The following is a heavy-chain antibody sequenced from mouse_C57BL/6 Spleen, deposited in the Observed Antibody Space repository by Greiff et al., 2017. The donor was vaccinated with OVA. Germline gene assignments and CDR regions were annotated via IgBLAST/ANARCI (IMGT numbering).Heavy chain of an antibody. D-gene: IGHD2-4*01. CDR2: ISNLAYSI. CDR1: GFTFSDYG. CDR3: ARQDDCAVGFAY. J-gene: IGHJ3*01. V-gene: IGHV5-15*01. Sequence: EVKLQESGGGLVQPGGSLKLSCAASGFTFSDYGMAWVRQAPRKGPEWVAFISNLAYSIYYADTVTGRFTISRESAKNTLYLEMSSLRSEDTAMYYCARQDDCAVGFAYWGQGTLVTVSA.